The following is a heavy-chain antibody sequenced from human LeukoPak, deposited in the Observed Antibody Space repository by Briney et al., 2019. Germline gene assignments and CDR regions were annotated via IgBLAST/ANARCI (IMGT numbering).Heavy chain of an antibody. V-gene: IGHV3-21*01. D-gene: IGHD3-10*01. CDR2: ISSSSSYI. Sequence: GGSLRLSCAASGFTFSSYSMNWVCQAPGKGLDWVSSISSSSSYIYYADSVKGRFTISRDNAKNSLYLQMDSLRAEDTAVYYCASASYGSGTCAFDIWGQGTMVTVSS. CDR1: GFTFSSYS. J-gene: IGHJ3*02. CDR3: ASASYGSGTCAFDI.